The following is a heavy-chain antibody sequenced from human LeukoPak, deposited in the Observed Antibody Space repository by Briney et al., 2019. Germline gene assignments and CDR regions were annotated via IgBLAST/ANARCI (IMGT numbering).Heavy chain of an antibody. V-gene: IGHV3-7*01. CDR2: INQDGSKG. CDR1: GGSFSGYY. D-gene: IGHD6-25*01. CDR3: ARAGSSGSVDY. J-gene: IGHJ4*02. Sequence: ETLSLTCAVYGGSFSGYYWSWIRQAPGKGLEWVANINQDGSKGYYVDSVTGRFTISRDNAKNSLYLQMNSLKTEDTAVYYCARAGSSGSVDYWGQGTLVTVSS.